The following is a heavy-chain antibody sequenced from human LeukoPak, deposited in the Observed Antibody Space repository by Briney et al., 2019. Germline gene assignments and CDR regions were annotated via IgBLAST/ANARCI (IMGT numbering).Heavy chain of an antibody. D-gene: IGHD4-23*01. CDR2: TYYRSQWYD. V-gene: IGHV6-1*01. Sequence: SQTLSLTCAISGVSVSSINGAWNWLRQSPSRGLEWLGRTYYRSQWYDEYAVSTRGRITINPDTSMNQFSLRLLSVTPEDTAVYYCARDLGNSGLYTFYYWGQGTLVTVSS. CDR1: GVSVSSINGA. CDR3: ARDLGNSGLYTFYY. J-gene: IGHJ4*02.